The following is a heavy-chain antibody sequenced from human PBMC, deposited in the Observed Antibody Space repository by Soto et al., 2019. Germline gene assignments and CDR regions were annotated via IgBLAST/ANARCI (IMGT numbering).Heavy chain of an antibody. Sequence: GGSLRLSCAASGFTFSSYAMSWVRQAPGKGLEWVSAISGSGGSTYYPDSVKGRFTISRDNSKNTLYLQMNSLRAEDTAVYYCAKVNEWIDWATNGQNYYYYYMDVWGKGTTVTVSS. V-gene: IGHV3-23*01. CDR2: ISGSGGST. D-gene: IGHD5-12*01. J-gene: IGHJ6*03. CDR3: AKVNEWIDWATNGQNYYYYYMDV. CDR1: GFTFSSYA.